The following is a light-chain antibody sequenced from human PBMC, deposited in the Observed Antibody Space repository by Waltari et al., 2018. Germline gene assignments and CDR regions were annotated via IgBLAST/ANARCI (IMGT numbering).Light chain of an antibody. Sequence: DIQMTQSPSTLSASVGDRVTITCRASQSVSPWLVWYQQKPGKAPKLLIYTVSDLQSGVPSRFSGSASGSGTEFTLTITSLQPDDLAIYYCQHFNGFPWTFGQGTKVEIK. CDR1: QSVSPW. J-gene: IGKJ1*01. CDR2: TVS. V-gene: IGKV1-5*03. CDR3: QHFNGFPWT.